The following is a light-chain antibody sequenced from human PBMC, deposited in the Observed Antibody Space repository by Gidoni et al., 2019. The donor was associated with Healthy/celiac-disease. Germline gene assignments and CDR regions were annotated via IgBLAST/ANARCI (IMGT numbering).Light chain of an antibody. CDR1: QSVSSSY. V-gene: IGKV3-20*01. J-gene: IGKJ2*01. CDR2: GAS. Sequence: EIVLTQSPGTLSLSPGERATLSCRASQSVSSSYLALYQPKPGQAPRLLIYGASSRATGIPDRFSGSGSGTDFTLTISRLEPEDFAVYYCQQYGSSPRYTFGQGTKLEIK. CDR3: QQYGSSPRYT.